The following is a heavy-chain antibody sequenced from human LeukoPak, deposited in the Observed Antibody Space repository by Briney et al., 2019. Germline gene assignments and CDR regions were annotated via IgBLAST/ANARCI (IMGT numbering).Heavy chain of an antibody. CDR2: ISWNSGSI. CDR1: GFTFDDYA. J-gene: IGHJ6*02. CDR3: ARGRSGVVTFRVDHGMDV. D-gene: IGHD3-3*01. Sequence: GGSLRLSCAASGFTFDDYAMHWVRQAPGKGLEWVSGISWNSGSIGYADSVKGRFTISRDNAKNSLYLQMNSLRAEDTAVYYCARGRSGVVTFRVDHGMDVWGQGTTVTVSS. V-gene: IGHV3-9*01.